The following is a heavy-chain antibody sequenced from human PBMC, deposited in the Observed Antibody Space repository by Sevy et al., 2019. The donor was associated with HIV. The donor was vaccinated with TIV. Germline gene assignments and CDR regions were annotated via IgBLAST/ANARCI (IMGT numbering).Heavy chain of an antibody. Sequence: GGSLRLSCAAAGFIFNSHSMSWVRQAPGKGLEWVSTISGSGGYTYYADSVKGRFTISRDNSKNTVDLQMDSLRAGDTAVYYCTNRGVVIITGFDYWGQGTLVTVSS. CDR1: GFIFNSHS. D-gene: IGHD1-20*01. J-gene: IGHJ4*02. V-gene: IGHV3-23*01. CDR3: TNRGVVIITGFDY. CDR2: ISGSGGYT.